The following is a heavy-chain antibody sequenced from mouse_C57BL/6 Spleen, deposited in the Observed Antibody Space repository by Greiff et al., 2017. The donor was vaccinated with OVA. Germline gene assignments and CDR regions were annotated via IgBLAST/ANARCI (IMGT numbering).Heavy chain of an antibody. Sequence: EVNLVESGGGLVQPGGSLSLSCAASGFTFTDYYMSWVRQPPGKALEWLGFIRNKANGYTTEYSASVKGRFTISRDNSQSILYLQMNALRAEDSATYYCARWGSSSFDYWGQGTTLTVSS. V-gene: IGHV7-3*01. D-gene: IGHD1-1*01. CDR1: GFTFTDYY. CDR2: IRNKANGYTT. J-gene: IGHJ2*01. CDR3: ARWGSSSFDY.